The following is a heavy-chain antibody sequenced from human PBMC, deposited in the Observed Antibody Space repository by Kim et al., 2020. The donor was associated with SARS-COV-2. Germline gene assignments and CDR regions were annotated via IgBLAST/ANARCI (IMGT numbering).Heavy chain of an antibody. CDR1: GFTFSSYA. D-gene: IGHD1-26*01. CDR3: AKDLDGWEPYYFDY. CDR2: ITGSGGST. V-gene: IGHV3-23*01. J-gene: IGHJ4*02. Sequence: GGSLRLSCAASGFTFSSYAMSWVRQAPGKGLEWVSVITGSGGSTYYADSVKGRFTISRDNSKNTLYLQMNSLRAGDTAVYYCAKDLDGWEPYYFDYWGQGTLVTVSS.